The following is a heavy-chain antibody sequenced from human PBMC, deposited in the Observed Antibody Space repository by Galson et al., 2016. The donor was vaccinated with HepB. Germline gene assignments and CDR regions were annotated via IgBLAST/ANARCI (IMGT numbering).Heavy chain of an antibody. V-gene: IGHV6-1*01. CDR3: VEQRKGAPYGMDV. Sequence: CAISWDSVSSNSAAWYWIRQSPSRGLEWLGRTYYRSKWYNDYAVSVKSRIIVNPDTSKNQFSLQLNSVTPEDTAVYYCVEQRKGAPYGMDVWGQGTTVTVSS. D-gene: IGHD1/OR15-1a*01. J-gene: IGHJ6*02. CDR1: WDSVSSNSAA. CDR2: TYYRSKWYN.